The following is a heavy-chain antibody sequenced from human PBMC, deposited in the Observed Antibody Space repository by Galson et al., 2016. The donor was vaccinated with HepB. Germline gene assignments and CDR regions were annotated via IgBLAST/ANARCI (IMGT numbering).Heavy chain of an antibody. CDR2: IWYDGVNK. CDR1: GFTFSGYG. V-gene: IGHV3-33*08. CDR3: AREWQWLDGIDY. Sequence: SLRLSCPPSGFTFSGYGMHWVRQAPAKGLEWVAIIWYDGVNKNYAESVKGRFTISRDNSKNTVYLQMNSLRAEDTAVYYCAREWQWLDGIDYWGQGTLVTVSS. J-gene: IGHJ4*02. D-gene: IGHD6-19*01.